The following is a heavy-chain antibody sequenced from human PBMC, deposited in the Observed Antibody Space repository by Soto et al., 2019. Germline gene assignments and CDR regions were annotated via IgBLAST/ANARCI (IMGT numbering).Heavy chain of an antibody. V-gene: IGHV3-30*18. CDR3: AKDRNYGSGSYYLPLDV. CDR2: ISYDGSNK. Sequence: GGSLRLSCAASGFTFSSYGMHWVRQAPGKGLEWVAVISYDGSNKYYADSVKGRFTISRDNSKNTLYLQMNSLRAEDTAVYYCAKDRNYGSGSYYLPLDVWGQGTTVTVSS. J-gene: IGHJ6*02. CDR1: GFTFSSYG. D-gene: IGHD3-10*01.